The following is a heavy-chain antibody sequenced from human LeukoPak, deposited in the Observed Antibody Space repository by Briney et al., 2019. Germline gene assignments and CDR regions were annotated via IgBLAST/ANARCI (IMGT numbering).Heavy chain of an antibody. V-gene: IGHV3-30*04. CDR3: ARVLRYCSGGNCYSGGLGYMDV. CDR1: GFTFSSYA. D-gene: IGHD2-15*01. Sequence: QSGGSLRLSCAASGFTFSSYAMHWVRQAPGKGLEWVAVISSDGSNKYYADSVKGRFSISRDNSKNTLYLQMNSLRAEDTAVYYCARVLRYCSGGNCYSGGLGYMDVWGKGTTVTISS. CDR2: ISSDGSNK. J-gene: IGHJ6*03.